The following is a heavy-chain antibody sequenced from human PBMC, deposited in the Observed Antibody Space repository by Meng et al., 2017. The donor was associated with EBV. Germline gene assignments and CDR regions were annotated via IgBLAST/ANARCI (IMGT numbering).Heavy chain of an antibody. CDR3: VRGPPVGVPGPGDY. J-gene: IGHJ4*02. CDR1: GYAFTGYI. Sequence: QVPVCHVGVWLCNPGVLVTVSCRSSGYAFTGYILHWVRQAPGQRLEWMGWINVGVGYTKYSQKFQGRVTISSDTSATTGYMELSSLRSEDTAVYYCVRGPPVGVPGPGDYWGQGTLVTVSS. D-gene: IGHD2-21*01. CDR2: INVGVGYT. V-gene: IGHV1-3*01.